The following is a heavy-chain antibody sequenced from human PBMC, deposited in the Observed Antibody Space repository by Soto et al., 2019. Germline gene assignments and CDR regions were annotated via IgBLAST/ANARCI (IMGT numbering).Heavy chain of an antibody. CDR3: ARDRHYYDSSGDPKPFDY. CDR2: ISGSGGST. D-gene: IGHD3-22*01. V-gene: IGHV3-23*01. J-gene: IGHJ4*02. CDR1: GFTFSSYA. Sequence: EVQLLESGGGLVQPGGSLRLSCAASGFTFSSYAMSWVRQAPGKGLEWVSAISGSGGSTYYADSVKGRFTISRDNAKNSLYLQMNSLSAEDTAVYYCARDRHYYDSSGDPKPFDYWGQGTLVTVSS.